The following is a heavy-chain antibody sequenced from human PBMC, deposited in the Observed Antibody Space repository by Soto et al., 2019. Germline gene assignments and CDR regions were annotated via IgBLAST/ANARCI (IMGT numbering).Heavy chain of an antibody. Sequence: QVQLVQSGAEVKKPGASVKVSCKTSGYTFTTYYMHWVRQAPGEVLEWMGLINPSLGTTTYAQKFQGRVTMITDTSTSTVYMELSSLRSEDTAVYYCTRAFSSSRKLLSDYWGQGTLVTVSS. CDR3: TRAFSSSRKLLSDY. D-gene: IGHD2-2*01. V-gene: IGHV1-46*01. J-gene: IGHJ4*02. CDR1: GYTFTTYY. CDR2: INPSLGTT.